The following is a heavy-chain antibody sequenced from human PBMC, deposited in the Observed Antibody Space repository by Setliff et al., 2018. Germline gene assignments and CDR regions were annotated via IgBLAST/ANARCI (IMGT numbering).Heavy chain of an antibody. V-gene: IGHV4-30-4*08. D-gene: IGHD3-22*01. Sequence: SETLSLTCAVSGYSISSDSYWSWIRQPPGKGLEWIGYVYSSGSTYYNPSLKSRVSISVDTSKNQFSLKLSSVTAADTAVYYCARESRYYYDNLGTLDYWGQGTLVTVSS. CDR3: ARESRYYYDNLGTLDY. CDR2: VYSSGST. CDR1: GYSISSDSY. J-gene: IGHJ4*02.